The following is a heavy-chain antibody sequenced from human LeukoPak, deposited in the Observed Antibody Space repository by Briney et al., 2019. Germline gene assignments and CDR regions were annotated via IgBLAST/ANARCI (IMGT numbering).Heavy chain of an antibody. D-gene: IGHD5-24*01. CDR2: IIPILGIA. Sequence: SVKVSCKASGGTFSSYAISWVRQAPGQGLEWMGRIIPILGIANYAQKFQGRVTITADKSTSTAYMELSSLRSEDTAVYYCARLVRDGSKRIDPWGQGTLVTVSS. CDR1: GGTFSSYA. J-gene: IGHJ5*02. CDR3: ARLVRDGSKRIDP. V-gene: IGHV1-69*04.